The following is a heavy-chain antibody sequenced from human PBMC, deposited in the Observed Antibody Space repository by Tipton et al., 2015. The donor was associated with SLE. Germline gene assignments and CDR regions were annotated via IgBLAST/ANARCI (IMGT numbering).Heavy chain of an antibody. J-gene: IGHJ6*02. V-gene: IGHV4-59*07. CDR1: GGSISSYY. CDR2: IYYSGST. CDR3: AATFTAARGMDA. Sequence: TLSLTCTVSGGSISSYYWSWIRQPPGKGLEWIGYIYYSGSTNYNPSLKSRVTISVDTSKNQFSLKLSSVTAADTAVYYCAATFTAARGMDACGQGTTVPVPS. D-gene: IGHD3-16*01.